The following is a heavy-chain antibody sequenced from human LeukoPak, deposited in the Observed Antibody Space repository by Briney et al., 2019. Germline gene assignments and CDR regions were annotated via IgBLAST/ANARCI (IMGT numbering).Heavy chain of an antibody. CDR1: GFTFSNYG. V-gene: IGHV3-33*01. Sequence: PGGSLRLSCVASGFTFSNYGMHWVRQVPGKGLEWVAVIWFDGIRKYYADSVKGRLTISRDNSKNTLYLQMNTLRGEETAVYYCARDLEDSSPFGAFDMWGQGTMVTVSS. CDR2: IWFDGIRK. CDR3: ARDLEDSSPFGAFDM. J-gene: IGHJ3*02. D-gene: IGHD3-22*01.